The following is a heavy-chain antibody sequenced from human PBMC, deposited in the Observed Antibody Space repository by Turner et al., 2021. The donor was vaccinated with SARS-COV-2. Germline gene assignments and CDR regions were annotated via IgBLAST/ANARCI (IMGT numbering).Heavy chain of an antibody. Sequence: QLQLQESGPGLVKPSETLSPTCTVSGGSIRSSSYYWGWIRQPPGKGLEWIGSIYYSGSTYYNPSLKSRVTISVDTSKNQFTLKLSSVTAADTAVYYCATEMTTVTLYYYYGMDVWGQGTTVTVSS. V-gene: IGHV4-39*01. D-gene: IGHD4-4*01. CDR3: ATEMTTVTLYYYYGMDV. CDR1: GGSIRSSSYY. J-gene: IGHJ6*02. CDR2: IYYSGST.